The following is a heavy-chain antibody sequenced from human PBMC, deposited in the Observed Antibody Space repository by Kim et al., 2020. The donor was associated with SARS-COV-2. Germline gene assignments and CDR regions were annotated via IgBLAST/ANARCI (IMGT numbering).Heavy chain of an antibody. Sequence: GGSLRLSCTASGFTFNTCAMSWVRQAPGKGLEWISSVVGSGDNTYYANSVKGRFTISRDTYRNMMYLQMSSLRAEDTALYYCVKHQASNAYHSNDYWGQGTLVTFSS. CDR1: GFTFNTCA. CDR2: VVGSGDNT. V-gene: IGHV3-23*01. CDR3: VKHQASNAYHSNDY. D-gene: IGHD4-4*01. J-gene: IGHJ4*02.